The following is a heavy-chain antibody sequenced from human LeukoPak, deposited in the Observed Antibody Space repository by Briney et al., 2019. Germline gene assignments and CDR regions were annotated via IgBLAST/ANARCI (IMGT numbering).Heavy chain of an antibody. Sequence: SETLSLTCTVSGGSISSYYWSWIRQPAGKGLEWIGRIYTSGSTNYNPSLKSRVTMSVDTSENQFSLKLSSVTAADTAVYYCARHIQLWFGIAAGTGYYGMDVWGQGTTVTVSS. CDR1: GGSISSYY. CDR2: IYTSGST. J-gene: IGHJ6*02. V-gene: IGHV4-4*07. D-gene: IGHD5-18*01. CDR3: ARHIQLWFGIAAGTGYYGMDV.